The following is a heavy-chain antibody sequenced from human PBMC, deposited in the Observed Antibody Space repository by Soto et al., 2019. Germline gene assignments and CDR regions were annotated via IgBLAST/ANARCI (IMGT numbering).Heavy chain of an antibody. D-gene: IGHD3-10*01. CDR2: INPNSGGT. V-gene: IGHV1-2*02. Sequence: ASVKVSCKASGYTVTGYYIHWVRQATGQGLEWMGWINPNSGGTNDAQKFQGRVTMTRDTSISTAYMELSRLRSDDTAVYYSARAGNTMVRGVIITRFEPWGKRSLVAVSS. CDR3: ARAGNTMVRGVIITRFEP. CDR1: GYTVTGYY. J-gene: IGHJ5*02.